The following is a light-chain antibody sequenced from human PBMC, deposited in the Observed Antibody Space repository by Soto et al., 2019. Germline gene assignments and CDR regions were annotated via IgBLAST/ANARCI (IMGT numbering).Light chain of an antibody. CDR1: QTISSW. CDR2: KAS. Sequence: DIQMTQSPSTLSGSLGDRVTITFRASQTISSWLDWYQQKQGKAPKLLIYKASTLKSGVPSRLRGSGYGTELTITISSLKTDEFATYYCQHYNSYSEAFGHGTKVDIK. CDR3: QHYNSYSEA. J-gene: IGKJ1*01. V-gene: IGKV1-5*03.